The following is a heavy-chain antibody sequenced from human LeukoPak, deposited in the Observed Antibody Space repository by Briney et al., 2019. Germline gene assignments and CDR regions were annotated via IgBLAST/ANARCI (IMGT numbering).Heavy chain of an antibody. CDR1: GGSIGSYY. V-gene: IGHV4-59*01. J-gene: IGHJ4*02. D-gene: IGHD3-22*01. CDR2: IGYSGRT. CDR3: ARRAYSSGYYYFDY. Sequence: PSETLSLTCTVSGGSIGSYYWSWIRQPPGKGLEWIGYIGYSGRTNYNPSLKSRVTISVDTSKNQFSLELSSVTAADTAVYYCARRAYSSGYYYFDYWGQGTLVTVPS.